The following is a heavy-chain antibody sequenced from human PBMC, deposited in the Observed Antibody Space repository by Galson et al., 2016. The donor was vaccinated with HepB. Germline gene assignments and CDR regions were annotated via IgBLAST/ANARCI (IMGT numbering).Heavy chain of an antibody. D-gene: IGHD6-13*01. CDR1: GFTFSSYA. V-gene: IGHV3-23*01. CDR3: ALTIGRRYSTSWYNPHFQH. J-gene: IGHJ1*01. CDR2: ISGSGGST. Sequence: SLRLSCAASGFTFSSYAMSWVRQAPGKGLEWVSAISGSGGSTYYADSVKGRFTISRDNSRNTLYLQMNSLRAEDTAVYYCALTIGRRYSTSWYNPHFQHWGQGTLVTVSS.